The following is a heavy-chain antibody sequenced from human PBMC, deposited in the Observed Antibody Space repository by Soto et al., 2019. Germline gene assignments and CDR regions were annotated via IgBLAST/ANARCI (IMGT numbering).Heavy chain of an antibody. CDR1: GFTFTSYA. CDR3: TQDRRSRDWLTVN. V-gene: IGHV3-23*01. CDR2: ITGGGDNT. Sequence: EVQLLESGGDLVQPGGSLRLSCAASGFTFTSYAMSWIRQAPGKGLEWVSAITGGGDNTYYSDSVKGRFTIYRDKYKNTLYLQMNSMRAEDTSFYYCTQDRRSRDWLTVNWGQGTLVTVSS. D-gene: IGHD3-9*01. J-gene: IGHJ4*02.